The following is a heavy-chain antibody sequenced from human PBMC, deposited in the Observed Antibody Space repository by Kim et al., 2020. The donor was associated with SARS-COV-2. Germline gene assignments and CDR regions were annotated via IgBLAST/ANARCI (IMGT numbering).Heavy chain of an antibody. V-gene: IGHV4-59*01. Sequence: SETLSLTCTVSGGSISSYYWSWIRQPPGKGLEWIGYIYYSGSTNYNPSLKSRVTISVDTSKNQFSLKLSSVTAADTAVYYCARLGDRMGGWFDPWGQGTLVTVSS. CDR3: ARLGDRMGGWFDP. J-gene: IGHJ5*02. CDR1: GGSISSYY. D-gene: IGHD3-16*01. CDR2: IYYSGST.